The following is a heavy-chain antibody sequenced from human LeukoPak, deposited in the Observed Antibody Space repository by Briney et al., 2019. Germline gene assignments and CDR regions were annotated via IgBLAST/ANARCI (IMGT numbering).Heavy chain of an antibody. V-gene: IGHV3-30*03. CDR2: ISYDGSNK. Sequence: PGGSLRLSCAASGFTFSSYGMHWVRQAPGKGLEWVAVISYDGSNKYYADSVKGRFTISRDNAKNSLYLQMNSLRAEDTAVYYCARVPYGYCSSTSCYDPWYFDYWGQGTLVTVSS. CDR1: GFTFSSYG. D-gene: IGHD2-2*03. CDR3: ARVPYGYCSSTSCYDPWYFDY. J-gene: IGHJ4*02.